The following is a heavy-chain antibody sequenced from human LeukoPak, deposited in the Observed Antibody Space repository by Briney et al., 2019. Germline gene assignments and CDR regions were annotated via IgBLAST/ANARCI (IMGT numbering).Heavy chain of an antibody. CDR2: ISYSGST. CDR1: GGSITSSNYY. V-gene: IGHV4-39*07. J-gene: IGHJ5*02. D-gene: IGHD4-23*01. Sequence: PSETLCLTCTVSGGSITSSNYYWGWIRQPPAKGLEWIGSISYSGSTYYNPSLKSRVTISIGTSRNQFSLKMTSVTAADTAIYYCAREGLDYGGTLNWFDPWGQGTLVTVSS. CDR3: AREGLDYGGTLNWFDP.